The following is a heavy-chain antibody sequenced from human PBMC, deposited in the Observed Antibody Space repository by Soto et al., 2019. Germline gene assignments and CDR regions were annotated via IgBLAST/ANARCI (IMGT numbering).Heavy chain of an antibody. CDR2: ISGSGGST. J-gene: IGHJ4*02. Sequence: QPGGSLRLSCAASGFTFSSYAMSWVRQAPGKGLEWVSAISGSGGSTYYADSVKGRFTISRDNSKNTLYLQMNSLRAEDTAVYYCAKYGGSPDYYGSGSYSGGIDYWGQGTLVTVSS. CDR3: AKYGGSPDYYGSGSYSGGIDY. CDR1: GFTFSSYA. V-gene: IGHV3-23*01. D-gene: IGHD3-10*01.